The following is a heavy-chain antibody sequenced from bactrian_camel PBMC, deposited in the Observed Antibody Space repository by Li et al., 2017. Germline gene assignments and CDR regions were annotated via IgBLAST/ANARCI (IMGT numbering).Heavy chain of an antibody. D-gene: IGHD3*01. CDR3: AASGGQLGRWCYEFPVNWVSWLYN. CDR1: SGDYMSNC. V-gene: IGHV3S54*01. Sequence: VQLVESGGGSVQAGESLRLSCKASSGDYMSNCMAWFRQAPGKEREEVAAIFTSGRPGTTSYSNSVKGRSTISQDNAKNTVYLQMNSLKAEDTAMYHCAASGGQLGRWCYEFPVNWVSWLYNWGQGTQVTVS. CDR2: IFTSGRPGTT. J-gene: IGHJ4*01.